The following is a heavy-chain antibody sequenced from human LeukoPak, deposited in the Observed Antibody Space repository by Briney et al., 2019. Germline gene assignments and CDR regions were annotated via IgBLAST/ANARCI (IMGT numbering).Heavy chain of an antibody. CDR3: ARGRGTIFGVVIIPPYFDY. Sequence: SETLSLTCTVSGGSISSSSYYWSWIRQPPGKGLEWIGEINHSGSTNYNPSLKSRVTISVDTSKNQFSLKLSSVTAADTAVYYCARGRGTIFGVVIIPPYFDYWGQGTLVTVSS. D-gene: IGHD3-3*01. V-gene: IGHV4-39*07. CDR2: INHSGST. J-gene: IGHJ4*02. CDR1: GGSISSSSYY.